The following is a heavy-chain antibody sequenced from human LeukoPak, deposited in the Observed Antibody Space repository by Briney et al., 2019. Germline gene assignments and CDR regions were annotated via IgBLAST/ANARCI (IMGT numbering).Heavy chain of an antibody. D-gene: IGHD6-13*01. J-gene: IGHJ4*02. CDR3: ASRGGSSWYDFDY. V-gene: IGHV3-21*01. CDR2: ISSSSSYI. CDR1: GFTFSSYS. Sequence: GGSLRLSCAASGFTFSSYSMNWVPQAPGKGLEWVSSISSSSSYIYYADSVKGRFTISRDNAKNSLYLQMNSLRAEDTAVYYCASRGGSSWYDFDYWGQGTLVTVSS.